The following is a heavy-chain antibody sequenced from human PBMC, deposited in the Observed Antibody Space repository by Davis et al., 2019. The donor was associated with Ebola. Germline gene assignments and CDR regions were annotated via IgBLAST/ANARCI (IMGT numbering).Heavy chain of an antibody. D-gene: IGHD2-2*01. CDR1: GDSISAYY. J-gene: IGHJ4*02. V-gene: IGHV4-59*01. Sequence: SETLSPTCTVSGDSISAYYWSWIRQPPGKGLEWIGNIYYIGSTNYNPSLRGRVTISVDTSKNQFSLKLSSVTAADTAVYYCARHEYTSSSSPFDYWGRGTLVTVSS. CDR2: IYYIGST. CDR3: ARHEYTSSSSPFDY.